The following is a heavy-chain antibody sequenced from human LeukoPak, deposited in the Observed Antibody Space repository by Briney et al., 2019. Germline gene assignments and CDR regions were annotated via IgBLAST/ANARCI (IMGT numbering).Heavy chain of an antibody. CDR3: ARESTVTLGDYYFDY. D-gene: IGHD4-17*01. Sequence: GRSLRLSCAASGFTFSNYTMHWVRQAPGKGLEGVAVISYDGSDRYYADSVKGRLTISRDNSKNTVYLQMNSLRAEDTAVYYCARESTVTLGDYYFDYWGQGAPVTVSS. J-gene: IGHJ4*02. V-gene: IGHV3-30*04. CDR1: GFTFSNYT. CDR2: ISYDGSDR.